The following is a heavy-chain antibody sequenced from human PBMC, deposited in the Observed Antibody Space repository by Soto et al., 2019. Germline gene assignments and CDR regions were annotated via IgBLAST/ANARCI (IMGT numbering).Heavy chain of an antibody. CDR2: IVPIVDTS. CDR3: VRVVTIPDYPDN. V-gene: IGHV1-69*12. J-gene: IGHJ4*02. CDR1: GGTFSSYA. D-gene: IGHD1-1*01. Sequence: QVQLVQSGAEVRQPASSVTVSCTTSGGTFSSYAISWVRQAPGQGLEWMGGIVPIVDTSTYAQKFQGRVTITADESTSTAYRELSSLRSDDTAIYYCVRVVTIPDYPDNWGQGTLVTVSS.